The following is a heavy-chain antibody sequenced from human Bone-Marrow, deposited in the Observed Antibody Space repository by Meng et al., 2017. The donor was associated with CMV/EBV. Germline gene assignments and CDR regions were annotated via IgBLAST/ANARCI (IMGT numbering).Heavy chain of an antibody. CDR3: AKGEIDSSGYYPETDFDY. CDR2: ISSSSSYI. V-gene: IGHV3-21*01. J-gene: IGHJ4*02. CDR1: GFTFSSYS. D-gene: IGHD3-22*01. Sequence: GGSLRLSCAASGFTFSSYSMNWVRQAPGKGLEWVSSISSSSSYIYYADSVKGRFTISRDNAKGSLYLQMNSLRAEDTAVYYCAKGEIDSSGYYPETDFDYWGQGTLVTVSS.